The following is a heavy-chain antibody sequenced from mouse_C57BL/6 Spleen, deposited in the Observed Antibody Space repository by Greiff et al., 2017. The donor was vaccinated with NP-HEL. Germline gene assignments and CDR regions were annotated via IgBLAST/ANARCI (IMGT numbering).Heavy chain of an antibody. Sequence: EVQLVESVAELVRPGASVKLSCTASGFNIKNTYMHWVKQRPEQGLEWIGRIDPANGNTKYAPTFQGRATITADTSSNTAYLQLSSLTSEDTAIYYCARSTIVTTDYFDYWGKGTTLTVSS. CDR3: ARSTIVTTDYFDY. CDR2: IDPANGNT. J-gene: IGHJ2*01. V-gene: IGHV14-3*01. CDR1: GFNIKNTY. D-gene: IGHD2-5*01.